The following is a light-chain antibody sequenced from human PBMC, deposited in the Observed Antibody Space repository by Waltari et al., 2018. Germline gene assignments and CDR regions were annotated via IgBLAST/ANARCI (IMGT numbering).Light chain of an antibody. CDR3: QQYSDWPYT. CDR1: QSVSNN. CDR2: DAS. J-gene: IGKJ2*01. Sequence: IVLTQSPTSLSVSPVDGTTLSCRASQSVSNNLAWYQQKPGQAPRLLVYDASTRATGFPARFSGSGSGTEFTLTISSLQSEDFAVYYCQQYSDWPYTFGQGTKVGIK. V-gene: IGKV3-15*01.